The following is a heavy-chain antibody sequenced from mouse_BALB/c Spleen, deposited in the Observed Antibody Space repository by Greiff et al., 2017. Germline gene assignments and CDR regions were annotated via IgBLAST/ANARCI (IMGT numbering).Heavy chain of an antibody. CDR3: AREGGDYDVAWFAY. Sequence: EVHLVESGGGLVKPGGSLKLSCAASGFTFSSYAMSWVRQTPEKRLEWVASISSGGSTYYPDSVKGRFTISRDNARNILYLQMSSLRSEDTAMDYCAREGGDYDVAWFAYWGQGTLVTVSA. D-gene: IGHD2-4*01. CDR2: ISSGGST. CDR1: GFTFSSYA. V-gene: IGHV5-6-5*01. J-gene: IGHJ3*01.